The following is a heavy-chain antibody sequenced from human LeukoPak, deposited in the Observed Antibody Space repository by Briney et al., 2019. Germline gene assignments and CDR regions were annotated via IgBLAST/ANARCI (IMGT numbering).Heavy chain of an antibody. Sequence: GASVKVSCKASGYTFTGYYIHWVRQAPGQGLVWVGWINPNSGDTKYAEKFQGRVTMTRDTSISTAYMELSRLTSDDTAVYYCARVGGSGRSNPYYFDYWGQGTLVTVSS. J-gene: IGHJ4*02. D-gene: IGHD3-10*01. CDR3: ARVGGSGRSNPYYFDY. V-gene: IGHV1-2*02. CDR2: INPNSGDT. CDR1: GYTFTGYY.